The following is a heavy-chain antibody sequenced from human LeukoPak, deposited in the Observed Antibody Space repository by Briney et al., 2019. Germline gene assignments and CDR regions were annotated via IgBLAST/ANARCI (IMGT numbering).Heavy chain of an antibody. V-gene: IGHV3-11*01. Sequence: PGGSLRLSCAASGFTFSDYYMSWIRQAPGKGLEWVSYISSSGSTIYYADSVKGRFTISRDNAKNSLYLQMNSLRAEDTAVYYCAREAPSDTESPYDYWGQGTLVTVSS. J-gene: IGHJ4*02. CDR3: AREAPSDTESPYDY. CDR2: ISSSGSTI. CDR1: GFTFSDYY. D-gene: IGHD5-18*01.